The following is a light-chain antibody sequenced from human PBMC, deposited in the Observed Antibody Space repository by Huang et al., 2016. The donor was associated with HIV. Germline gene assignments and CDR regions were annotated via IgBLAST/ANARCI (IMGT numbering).Light chain of an antibody. J-gene: IGKJ1*01. CDR2: GAS. V-gene: IGKV3-15*01. CDR1: QSVSSD. Sequence: EIVLTQSPATLSVSPGETASLSCRASQSVSSDLVGYQQKPGQAPRFLIYGASARATGTPARFTGSGSGTEFTLTISNLQSEDFAVYYCQQFNGWPRTFGQGTKVEIK. CDR3: QQFNGWPRT.